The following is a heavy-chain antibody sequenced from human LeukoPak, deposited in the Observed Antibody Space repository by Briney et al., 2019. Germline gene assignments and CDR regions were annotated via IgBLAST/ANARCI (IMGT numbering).Heavy chain of an antibody. Sequence: PGGSLRLSCAASGFTFSSYAMSWVRQAPGKGLEWVSAISGSGGSTYYADSVKGRFTTSRDNSRNTLYLQMNSLRAEDTAVYYCAKVYDFWSGYYDYWGQGTLVTVSS. V-gene: IGHV3-23*01. J-gene: IGHJ4*02. D-gene: IGHD3-3*01. CDR1: GFTFSSYA. CDR3: AKVYDFWSGYYDY. CDR2: ISGSGGST.